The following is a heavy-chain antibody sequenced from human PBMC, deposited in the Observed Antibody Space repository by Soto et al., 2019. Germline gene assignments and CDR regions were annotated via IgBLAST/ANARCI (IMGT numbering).Heavy chain of an antibody. CDR2: ISTYNGKA. V-gene: IGHV1-18*04. J-gene: IGHJ3*01. CDR3: AKDGYGNNDGEALQI. Sequence: QGQLVQSGAEVKKPGASVKVSCKASGYTFTSFGITWVRQAPGQGLEWMGWISTYNGKANYAQKLQGRVTVTRDTSTNTAYMEPRSLRSDDTAVYYCAKDGYGNNDGEALQIWGQGTMVTVSS. D-gene: IGHD4-4*01. CDR1: GYTFTSFG.